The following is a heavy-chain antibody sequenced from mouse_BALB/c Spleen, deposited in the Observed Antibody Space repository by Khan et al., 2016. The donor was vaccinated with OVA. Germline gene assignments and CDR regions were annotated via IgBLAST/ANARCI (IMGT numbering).Heavy chain of an antibody. Sequence: QVQLQQSGPGLVQPSQSLSITCTVSGFSLTTYGVHWVRQSPGKGLEWLGVIWSGGTTDYSAAFISRLSITKDNSKSQVFFKMNSLQANDTAIYYCARNYDYDGGLAYWGQGTLVTVSA. D-gene: IGHD2-4*01. CDR1: GFSLTTYG. J-gene: IGHJ3*01. CDR3: ARNYDYDGGLAY. CDR2: IWSGGTT. V-gene: IGHV2-2*02.